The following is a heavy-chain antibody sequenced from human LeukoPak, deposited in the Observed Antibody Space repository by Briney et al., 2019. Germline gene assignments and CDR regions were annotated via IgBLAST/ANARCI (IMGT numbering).Heavy chain of an antibody. CDR1: GFTFSDYN. Sequence: GGSLRLSCAASGFTFSDYNMNWVRQAPGKGLEWVSSISRGSGYIYYLDSVKGRFTISRDNAENSLYLQMNSLRAEDTAVYYCARGGATGLSYFDYWGQGTLVTVSS. CDR3: ARGGATGLSYFDY. D-gene: IGHD1-26*01. V-gene: IGHV3-21*01. CDR2: ISRGSGYI. J-gene: IGHJ4*02.